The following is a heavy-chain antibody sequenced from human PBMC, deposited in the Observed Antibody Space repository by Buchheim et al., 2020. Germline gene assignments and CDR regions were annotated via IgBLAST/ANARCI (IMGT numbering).Heavy chain of an antibody. J-gene: IGHJ6*02. CDR1: GFTFTAYN. CDR3: VRAVTVDFWNGYGIPHYYGLDV. V-gene: IGHV3-21*01. Sequence: EVHLVESGGGLVKPGGSLRLSCAASGFTFTAYNISWVRQAPGKGLEWVSTISSSGSFISYADSVKGRFTISRDNAKNSLYLLMNSLTAEDTAVYYCVRAVTVDFWNGYGIPHYYGLDVWGQGTT. D-gene: IGHD3-3*01. CDR2: ISSSGSFI.